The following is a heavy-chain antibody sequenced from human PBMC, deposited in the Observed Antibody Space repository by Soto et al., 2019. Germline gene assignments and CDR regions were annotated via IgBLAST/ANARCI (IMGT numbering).Heavy chain of an antibody. CDR2: ISAYNGNT. V-gene: IGHV1-18*01. J-gene: IGHJ5*02. CDR3: ARVGWRYYDFWSGPNWFYP. Sequence: QVQLVQSGAEVKKPGASVKVSCKASGYTFTSYGISWVRQAPGQGLEWMGWISAYNGNTNYAQKLQGRVTMTTDTTTNTAYMELGSLRSDDTAVYYCARVGWRYYDFWSGPNWFYPWGQGTLFTVAS. D-gene: IGHD3-3*01. CDR1: GYTFTSYG.